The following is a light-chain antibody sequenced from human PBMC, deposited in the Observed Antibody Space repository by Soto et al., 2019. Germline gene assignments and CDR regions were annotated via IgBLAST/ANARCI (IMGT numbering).Light chain of an antibody. CDR3: ATWDASLNAGV. V-gene: IGLV1-51*01. CDR1: TSNIGNNY. J-gene: IGLJ2*01. Sequence: QSVLTQPPSVSAAPGQKVTISCSGTTSNIGNNYVSWYQQLPGTAPKLLLYDTNERPSGIPDRFSGSKSGTSATLGITGLQTGDEADYYCATWDASLNAGVFGGGTKVTVL. CDR2: DTN.